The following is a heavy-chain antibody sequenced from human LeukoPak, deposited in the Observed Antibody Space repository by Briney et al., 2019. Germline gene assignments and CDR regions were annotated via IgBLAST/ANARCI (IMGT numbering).Heavy chain of an antibody. J-gene: IGHJ4*02. CDR3: ARHVSQEHGSKRGFEY. D-gene: IGHD1/OR15-1a*01. V-gene: IGHV4-39*01. CDR1: AGSISSRPYD. Sequence: SETLSLTCTVSAGSISSRPYDWGWIRQPPGKGLEYIGSMSDSGSTYYNPSLRSRVTISVDTSKNQFSLKVRSVTAADTAVYYCARHVSQEHGSKRGFEYWGQGTLVTVSS. CDR2: MSDSGST.